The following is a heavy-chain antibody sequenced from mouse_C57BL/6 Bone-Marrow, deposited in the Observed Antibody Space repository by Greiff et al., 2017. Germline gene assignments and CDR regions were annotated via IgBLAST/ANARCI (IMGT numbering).Heavy chain of an antibody. CDR1: GFNIKDDY. D-gene: IGHD1-1*01. CDR2: IDPENGDT. J-gene: IGHJ2*01. V-gene: IGHV14-4*01. Sequence: ESGAELVRPGASVKLSCTASGFNIKDDYMHWVKQRPEQGLEWIGWIDPENGDTEYASKFQGKATITADTSSNTAYLQLSSLTSEDTAVYYCTPYYYGSSFHFDYWGQGTTLTVSS. CDR3: TPYYYGSSFHFDY.